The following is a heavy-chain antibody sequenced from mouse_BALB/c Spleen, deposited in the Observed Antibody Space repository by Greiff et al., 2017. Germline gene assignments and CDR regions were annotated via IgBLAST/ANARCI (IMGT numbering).Heavy chain of an antibody. V-gene: IGHV1-82*01. CDR1: GYAFSSSW. Sequence: QVQLQQSGPELVKPGASVKISCKASGYAFSSSWMNWVKQRPGQGLEWIGRIYPGDGDTNYNGKFKGKATLTADKTSSTAYMQLSSQTSVDSAVYFSTRPYGNSYAVDYWGQGTSVTVSS. D-gene: IGHD2-1*01. J-gene: IGHJ4*01. CDR2: IYPGDGDT. CDR3: TRPYGNSYAVDY.